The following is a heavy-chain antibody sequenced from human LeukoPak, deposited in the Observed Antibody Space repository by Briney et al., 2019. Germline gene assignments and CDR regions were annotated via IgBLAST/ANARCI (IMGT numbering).Heavy chain of an antibody. V-gene: IGHV4-34*01. CDR1: GGSFSGYY. J-gene: IGHJ6*02. D-gene: IGHD2-2*01. CDR2: INHSGST. Sequence: PSETLSLTCAVYGGSFSGYYWSWIRQPPGKGLEWIGEINHSGSTNYNPSLKSRVTISVDTSKNQFSLKLSSVTAADTAVYYCARVYCSSTSCYVLGMDAWGQGTTVTVSS. CDR3: ARVYCSSTSCYVLGMDA.